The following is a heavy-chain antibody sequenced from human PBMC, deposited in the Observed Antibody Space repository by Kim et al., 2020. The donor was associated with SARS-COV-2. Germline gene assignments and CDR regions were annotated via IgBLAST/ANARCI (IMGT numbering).Heavy chain of an antibody. D-gene: IGHD6-19*01. CDR3: ARGLIGSSGWYGSFDY. V-gene: IGHV4-59*09. Sequence: SLKSRVTISVDTSKNQFSLKLSSVTAADTAVYYCARGLIGSSGWYGSFDYWGQGTLVTVSS. J-gene: IGHJ4*02.